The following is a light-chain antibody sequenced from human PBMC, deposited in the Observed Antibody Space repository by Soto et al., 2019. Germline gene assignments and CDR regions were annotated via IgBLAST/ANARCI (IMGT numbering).Light chain of an antibody. CDR3: CSYAGSWV. CDR2: EVS. CDR1: SSDVGSYNL. Sequence: ALTQPASVSGSPGQSITISCTGTSSDVGSYNLVSWYQQHPGKAPKLMIYEVSKRPSGVSNRFSGSKSGNTASLTISGLQAEDEADYYCCSYAGSWVFGGGTKVTVL. J-gene: IGLJ3*02. V-gene: IGLV2-23*02.